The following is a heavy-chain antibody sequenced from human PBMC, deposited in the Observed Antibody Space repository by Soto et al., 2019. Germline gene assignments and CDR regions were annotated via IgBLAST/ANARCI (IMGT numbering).Heavy chain of an antibody. CDR1: GFTFSSYA. CDR2: ISGSGGST. D-gene: IGHD3-22*01. J-gene: IGHJ4*02. V-gene: IGHV3-23*01. CDR3: AKAESSGYYNGVFYFDY. Sequence: GGSLRLSCAASGFTFSSYAMSWVRQAPGKGLEWVSAISGSGGSTYYADSVKGRFTISRDNSKNTLYLQMNSLRAEDTAVYYCAKAESSGYYNGVFYFDYWGQGTLVTVSS.